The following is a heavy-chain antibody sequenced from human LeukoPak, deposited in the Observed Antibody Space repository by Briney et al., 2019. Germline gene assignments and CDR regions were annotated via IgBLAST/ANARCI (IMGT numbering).Heavy chain of an antibody. V-gene: IGHV1-2*06. CDR3: AGSSGYSSSWYFVY. CDR2: INPNIGAT. J-gene: IGHJ4*02. Sequence: ASVKLSCKASGYTFTSYFMQWVLHAPGQGLEWIGRINPNIGATNYAQKFQGRVTMTRDTSIGTAYMELSRLSSDDTAVYYCAGSSGYSSSWYFVYWGQGTLVTVSS. D-gene: IGHD6-13*01. CDR1: GYTFTSYF.